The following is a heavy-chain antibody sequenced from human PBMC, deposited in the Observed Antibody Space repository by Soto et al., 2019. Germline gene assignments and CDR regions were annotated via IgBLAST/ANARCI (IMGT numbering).Heavy chain of an antibody. V-gene: IGHV3-30-3*01. Sequence: GGSLRLSCAASGFTFSSYAMHWVRQAPGKGLEWVAVISYDGSNKYYADFVKGRFTISRDNSKNTLYLQMNSLRAEDTAVYYCARDGYSSSWSSYYYYYYGMDVWGQGTTVTVSS. CDR1: GFTFSSYA. CDR2: ISYDGSNK. J-gene: IGHJ6*02. D-gene: IGHD6-13*01. CDR3: ARDGYSSSWSSYYYYYYGMDV.